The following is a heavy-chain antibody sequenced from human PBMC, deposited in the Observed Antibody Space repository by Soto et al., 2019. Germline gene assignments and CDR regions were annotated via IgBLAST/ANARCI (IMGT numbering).Heavy chain of an antibody. CDR2: INHSGST. V-gene: IGHV4-34*01. D-gene: IGHD1-26*01. Sequence: QVQLQQWGAGLLKPSETLSLTCAVYGGSFSGYYWSWIRQPPGKGLEWIGEINHSGSTNYNPSLKSRVTISVDTSKNQFSLKLSSVTAADTAVYYCARAFLGANDGSVDYWGQGTLVTVSS. CDR3: ARAFLGANDGSVDY. J-gene: IGHJ4*02. CDR1: GGSFSGYY.